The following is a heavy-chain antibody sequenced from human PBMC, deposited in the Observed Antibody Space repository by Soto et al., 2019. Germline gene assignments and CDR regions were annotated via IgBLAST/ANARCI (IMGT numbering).Heavy chain of an antibody. D-gene: IGHD2-8*01. CDR1: GFTFSNYA. Sequence: GGSLGLSCAASGFTFSNYAMSCVRQAPGKGLEWVSAISGNGGSTYYADSVKGRFTISRDNSKNTLYLQMSSLRAEDTAVSYWAISSGLPLNGPDYSSQRTFVTVSS. CDR2: ISGNGGST. V-gene: IGHV3-23*01. CDR3: AISSGLPLNGPDY. J-gene: IGHJ4*02.